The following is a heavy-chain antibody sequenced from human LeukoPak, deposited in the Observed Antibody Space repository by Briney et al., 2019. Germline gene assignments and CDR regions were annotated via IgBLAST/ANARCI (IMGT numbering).Heavy chain of an antibody. J-gene: IGHJ5*02. D-gene: IGHD6-19*01. V-gene: IGHV4-39*01. CDR3: ARLPHSSDWLYWFDP. Sequence: WVRQPPGKGLEWIGTIYYSGNTCYNPSLKSRVTISVDTSKNQFSLKLNSVTAADTAVYYCARLPHSSDWLYWFDPWGQGTLVTVSS. CDR2: IYYSGNT.